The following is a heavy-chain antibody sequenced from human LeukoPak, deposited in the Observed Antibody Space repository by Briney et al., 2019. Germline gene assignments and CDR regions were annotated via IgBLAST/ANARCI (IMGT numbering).Heavy chain of an antibody. CDR1: GEPFNDYY. CDR2: INHSGSI. J-gene: IGHJ4*02. D-gene: IGHD2-15*01. V-gene: IGHV4-34*01. Sequence: SETLSLTCAVYGEPFNDYYWTWIRQPPGKGLEWIGEINHSGSINYNPSRKSRVTISVDTSKNQFSLKLSSLTAADTAVYYCARGGCSGGTCWYYFYSWSQGTLFTVSS. CDR3: ARGGCSGGTCWYYFYS.